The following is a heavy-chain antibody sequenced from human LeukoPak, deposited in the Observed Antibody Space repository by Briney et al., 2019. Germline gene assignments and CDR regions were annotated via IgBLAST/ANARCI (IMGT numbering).Heavy chain of an antibody. V-gene: IGHV3-64D*06. CDR2: ISNTGIST. J-gene: IGHJ4*02. D-gene: IGHD3-10*01. CDR3: VKDDSYYYDSGIYPY. Sequence: GGSLRLSCSASGFTFSSFALHWVRQAPGKGLEYVSGISNTGISTYYADSVAGRFTISRDNSKNTLYLQMGSLRAEDTAIYYCVKDDSYYYDSGIYPYWGQGTLVTVSS. CDR1: GFTFSSFA.